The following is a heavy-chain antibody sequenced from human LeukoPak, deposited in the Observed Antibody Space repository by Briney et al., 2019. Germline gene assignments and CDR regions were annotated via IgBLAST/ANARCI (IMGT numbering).Heavy chain of an antibody. CDR1: GGSIIGYY. CDR2: IYYSGST. V-gene: IGHV4-59*08. CDR3: ARKYSSSSGRRAFDI. Sequence: SETLSLTCTVSGGSIIGYYWSWIRQPPGKGLEWIGYIYYSGSTNYNPSLKSRLTISIDTSENQFSLKLSSVTATDTAVYYCARKYSSSSGRRAFDIWGQGTMVTVSS. J-gene: IGHJ3*02. D-gene: IGHD6-6*01.